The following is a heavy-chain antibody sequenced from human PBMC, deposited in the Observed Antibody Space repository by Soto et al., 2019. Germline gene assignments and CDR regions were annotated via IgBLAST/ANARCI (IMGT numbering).Heavy chain of an antibody. Sequence: SDTLSLTCTVSGGSISSYYWSWIRQPPGKRLEWIGYIYYSESTNYNPSLKSRVTISIDASKNQFSLRLSSVTAADTVVYYCARSMHYSDGSNYSPFDYWGQGTLVTVSS. CDR3: ARSMHYSDGSNYSPFDY. J-gene: IGHJ4*02. V-gene: IGHV4-59*12. CDR1: GGSISSYY. CDR2: IYYSEST. D-gene: IGHD3-22*01.